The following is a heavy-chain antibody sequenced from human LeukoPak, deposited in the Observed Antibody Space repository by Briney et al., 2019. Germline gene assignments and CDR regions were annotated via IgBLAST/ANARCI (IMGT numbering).Heavy chain of an antibody. CDR2: IYHSGRS. V-gene: IGHV4-31*03. CDR3: ARGGNRFGGFYFDY. Sequence: SETLSLTCTVSADSLSSGGHYWAWIRQFPGKGLESIGFIYHSGRSRHNPSLKDRVAISVDTSRKQFALKLSSVTAADTAMYYCARGGNRFGGFYFDYWGQGIQVIVSS. J-gene: IGHJ4*02. D-gene: IGHD3-10*01. CDR1: ADSLSSGGHY.